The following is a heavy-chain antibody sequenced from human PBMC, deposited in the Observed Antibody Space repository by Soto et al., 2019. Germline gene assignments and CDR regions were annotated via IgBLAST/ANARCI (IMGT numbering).Heavy chain of an antibody. D-gene: IGHD3-9*01. Sequence: QLQLQESGPGLVKPSETLSLTCSVSDDSINSDKYYWGWIRQPPGKGLEWIGSIYYRGNAYYNPSLQTRVTISLDKSKCQFSLKLNSVTAADSAVYFCARLEGLATISYYVDFWGPGALVTVSS. CDR1: DDSINSDKYY. J-gene: IGHJ4*01. CDR2: IYYRGNA. V-gene: IGHV4-39*01. CDR3: ARLEGLATISYYVDF.